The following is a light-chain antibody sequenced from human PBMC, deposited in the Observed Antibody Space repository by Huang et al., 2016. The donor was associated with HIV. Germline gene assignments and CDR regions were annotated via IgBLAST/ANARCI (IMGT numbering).Light chain of an antibody. CDR3: QQYQSIPLS. V-gene: IGKV1-NL1*01. CDR1: QCISSA. CDR2: SAS. J-gene: IGKJ4*01. Sequence: DIQMTQSPSSLSASVGDRVTITCRASQCISSALAWYQQKPGKAPKLLLHSASKLESGVPSRFSGRGSGTDYTLTISSLQAEDFATYYCQQYQSIPLSFGGGTKVEIK.